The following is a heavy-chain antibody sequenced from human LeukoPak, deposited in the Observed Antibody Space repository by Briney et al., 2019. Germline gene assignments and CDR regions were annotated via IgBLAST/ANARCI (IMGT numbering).Heavy chain of an antibody. CDR3: ARCRYGSGTYYFYYYGMDV. V-gene: IGHV4-59*01. Sequence: PSETLSLTCTVSGGSISAYYWTWIRQPPGKGLEWIGYIYYSGSARHNSSLKSRGTISIDTSKNQFSLQLSSVTAADTAVYYCARCRYGSGTYYFYYYGMDVWGQGTTVTVSS. CDR2: IYYSGSA. D-gene: IGHD3-10*01. CDR1: GGSISAYY. J-gene: IGHJ6*02.